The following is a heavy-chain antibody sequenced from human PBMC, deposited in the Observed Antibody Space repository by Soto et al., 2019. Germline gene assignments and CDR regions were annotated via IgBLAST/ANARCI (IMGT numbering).Heavy chain of an antibody. D-gene: IGHD4-4*01. Sequence: QVQLVESGRGVVQPGRSLRLSCAASGFTFSSYAMHWVRQAPGKGLEWVAVISYDGSNKYYTDSVKGRFTISRDNSKNTVYLQMNSLRAEDTAVYYCASPLWRDDYNWGYFDLWGRGTLVTVSS. CDR1: GFTFSSYA. CDR3: ASPLWRDDYNWGYFDL. V-gene: IGHV3-30*14. J-gene: IGHJ2*01. CDR2: ISYDGSNK.